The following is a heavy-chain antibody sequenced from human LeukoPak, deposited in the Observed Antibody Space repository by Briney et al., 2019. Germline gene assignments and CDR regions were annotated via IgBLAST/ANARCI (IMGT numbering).Heavy chain of an antibody. J-gene: IGHJ4*02. Sequence: GGSLRLSCAASEFTFSTYWMTWVRQAPGKGLEWVANVNIDGSEKYYVDSVKGRFTISRDNAKNSLYLQMNSLRAEDTAVYYCARDQSGYDFLDYWGQGTLVTVSS. D-gene: IGHD5-12*01. V-gene: IGHV3-7*01. CDR2: VNIDGSEK. CDR3: ARDQSGYDFLDY. CDR1: EFTFSTYW.